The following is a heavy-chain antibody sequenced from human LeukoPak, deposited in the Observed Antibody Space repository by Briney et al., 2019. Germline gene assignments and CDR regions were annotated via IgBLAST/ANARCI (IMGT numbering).Heavy chain of an antibody. CDR3: ASLTTADAFDI. V-gene: IGHV4-61*05. J-gene: IGHJ3*02. CDR1: GDSISGSSYY. Sequence: SETLSLTCTVSGDSISGSSYYWAWVRQPPGKGLEWIGYIYDSGSTNYNPSLKSRVTISVDTSKNQFSLKVSSVTAADTAVYYCASLTTADAFDIWGQGTMVTVSS. D-gene: IGHD3-22*01. CDR2: IYDSGST.